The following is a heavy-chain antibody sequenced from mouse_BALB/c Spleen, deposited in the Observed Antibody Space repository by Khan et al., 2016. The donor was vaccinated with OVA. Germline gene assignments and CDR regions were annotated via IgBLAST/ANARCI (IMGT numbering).Heavy chain of an antibody. CDR2: INYSGST. V-gene: IGHV3-2*02. Sequence: EVQLQESGPGLVKPSQSLSLTCTVTGYSITSEYAWNWIRQFPGNKLEWMGYINYSGSTRFNPSLKSRTSITRDTSKNQSFLQLNSVTTEDTATYYCTRKDYYDYDPFPYWGQGTLVTVSA. D-gene: IGHD2-4*01. J-gene: IGHJ3*01. CDR1: GYSITSEYA. CDR3: TRKDYYDYDPFPY.